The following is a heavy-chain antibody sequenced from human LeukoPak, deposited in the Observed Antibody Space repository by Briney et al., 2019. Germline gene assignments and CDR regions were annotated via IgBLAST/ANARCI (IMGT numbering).Heavy chain of an antibody. J-gene: IGHJ4*02. Sequence: GGSLRLSCAASGFTFSDYYMSWIRQAPGKGLEWVSYISSSGSTIYYADSVKGRFTISRDNAWNSLYLQMNSLRAEDTAMYYCARDHVAPGIYFDYWGQGTLVTVSS. CDR2: ISSSGSTI. CDR1: GFTFSDYY. CDR3: ARDHVAPGIYFDY. V-gene: IGHV3-11*04. D-gene: IGHD6-13*01.